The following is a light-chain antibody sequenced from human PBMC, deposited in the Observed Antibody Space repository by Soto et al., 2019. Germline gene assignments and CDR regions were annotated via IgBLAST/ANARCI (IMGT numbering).Light chain of an antibody. CDR2: GAS. V-gene: IGKV3-15*01. Sequence: DIVMTQSPATLSVAPGERVTFSCRASQGVSRKLAWYQHKPGQAPRLLISGASTGATGIPARFSGSGSGTEFTLTISSLQSEDFAVYYCQQYGSSPGLTFGGGTRWIS. CDR3: QQYGSSPGLT. CDR1: QGVSRK. J-gene: IGKJ4*01.